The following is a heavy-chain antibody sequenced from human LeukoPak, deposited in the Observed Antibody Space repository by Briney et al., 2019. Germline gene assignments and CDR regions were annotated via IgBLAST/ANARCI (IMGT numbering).Heavy chain of an antibody. CDR1: GFTFSSYW. D-gene: IGHD3-16*01. V-gene: IGHV3-7*01. J-gene: IGHJ4*02. CDR3: ARVNWAGFDY. CDR2: IKYDGSEK. Sequence: PGGSLRLSCAASGFTFSSYWMSWVRQAPGKGLEWVANIKYDGSEKDYVDSVKGRFTISRDNAKNSLYLQMNSLGAEDTAVYYCARVNWAGFDYWGQGTLVTVSS.